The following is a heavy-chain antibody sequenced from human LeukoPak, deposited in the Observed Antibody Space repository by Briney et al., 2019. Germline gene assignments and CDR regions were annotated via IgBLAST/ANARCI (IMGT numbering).Heavy chain of an antibody. CDR3: ARERSTMIVVVINSYSDY. CDR1: GFTFSDYY. J-gene: IGHJ4*02. Sequence: PGGSLRLSCVASGFTFSDYYMSWIRQSPEKGLERVSYIDPSGDTISYADSVKGRFTISRDNAKNSLYLRMNALRAEDTAVYYCARERSTMIVVVINSYSDYWGQGTLVTVSS. CDR2: IDPSGDTI. V-gene: IGHV3-11*04. D-gene: IGHD3-22*01.